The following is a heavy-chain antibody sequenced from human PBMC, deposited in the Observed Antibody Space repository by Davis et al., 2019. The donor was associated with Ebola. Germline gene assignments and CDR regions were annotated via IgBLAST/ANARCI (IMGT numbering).Heavy chain of an antibody. CDR2: IYSGDSDT. CDR1: GYSFTNYW. D-gene: IGHD3-10*01. J-gene: IGHJ4*02. CDR3: ARQESLYGWIDH. Sequence: GESLKISCKASGYSFTNYWIAWVRQMPGKGPEWMGVIYSGDSDTRYSPSFEGQVTISVDRSITTAYLQWSSLKASDTATYYCARQESLYGWIDHWGQGTLVTVSS. V-gene: IGHV5-51*01.